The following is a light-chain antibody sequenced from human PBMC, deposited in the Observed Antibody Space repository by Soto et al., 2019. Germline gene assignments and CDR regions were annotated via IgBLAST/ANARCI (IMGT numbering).Light chain of an antibody. J-gene: IGLJ1*01. CDR1: SSDVGGYNY. CDR2: EVS. Sequence: QSVLTQPASVSGSPGQSITISCTGTSSDVGGYNYVSWYQQHPGKAPKLMIYEVSNGPSGVSNRFSGSKSGNTASLTISGLQAEDEADYYCCSSGGSPTYVFGTGTKSPS. CDR3: CSSGGSPTYV. V-gene: IGLV2-14*01.